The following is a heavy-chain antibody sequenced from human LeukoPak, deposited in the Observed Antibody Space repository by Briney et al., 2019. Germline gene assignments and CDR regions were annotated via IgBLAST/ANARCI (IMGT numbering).Heavy chain of an antibody. Sequence: KSSETLSLTCTVSGGSISSYYWSWIRQPPGKGLEWIGYIYYSGSTNYNPSLKSRVTISVDTSKNQFSLKLSSVTAADTAVYYCARDERRKDVLGQGTTVTVSS. CDR1: GGSISSYY. V-gene: IGHV4-59*01. CDR2: IYYSGST. CDR3: ARDERRKDV. J-gene: IGHJ6*02.